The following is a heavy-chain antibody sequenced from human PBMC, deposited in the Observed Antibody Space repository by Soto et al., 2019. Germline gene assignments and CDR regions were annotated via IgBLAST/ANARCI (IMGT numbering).Heavy chain of an antibody. Sequence: EVQLVESGGGLVRPGGSVRLSCAASGFTFSYYWMHWVRQAPGKGLVWVSRIHSDGSSTTYADFVKGRFIISRDNARNSVDLQMNSVRVEDTAVYYCARGDRGAFDLWGQGTVVTVSS. CDR2: IHSDGSST. CDR1: GFTFSYYW. CDR3: ARGDRGAFDL. V-gene: IGHV3-74*01. J-gene: IGHJ3*01. D-gene: IGHD1-26*01.